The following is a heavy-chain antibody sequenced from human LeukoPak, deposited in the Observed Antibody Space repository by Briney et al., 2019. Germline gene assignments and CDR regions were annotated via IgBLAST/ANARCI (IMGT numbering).Heavy chain of an antibody. CDR3: ARDRYCSSTSCYTPSWFDP. V-gene: IGHV1-18*01. D-gene: IGHD2-2*02. CDR1: GYTFTSYG. J-gene: IGHJ5*02. Sequence: SVKVSCKAAGYTFTSYGISWLRQAHGQGLEWMGWTSAYNGNTNYAQKLQGRVTMTTDTSTSTAYMELRTLRSDDTAVYSCARDRYCSSTSCYTPSWFDPWGQGTLVTVSS. CDR2: TSAYNGNT.